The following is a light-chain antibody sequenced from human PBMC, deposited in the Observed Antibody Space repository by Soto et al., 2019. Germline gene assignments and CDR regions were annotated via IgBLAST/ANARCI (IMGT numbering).Light chain of an antibody. Sequence: QSVLTQSPSVSGAPGQRVTISCTGSSSNIGAGYDVHWYQQLPGTAPKLLIYGNSNRPSGVPDRFSGSKSGTSASLAITGLQAEDEADYYCQSYHSSLSGWVFGGGTKVTVL. CDR3: QSYHSSLSGWV. CDR2: GNS. V-gene: IGLV1-40*01. J-gene: IGLJ3*02. CDR1: SSNIGAGYD.